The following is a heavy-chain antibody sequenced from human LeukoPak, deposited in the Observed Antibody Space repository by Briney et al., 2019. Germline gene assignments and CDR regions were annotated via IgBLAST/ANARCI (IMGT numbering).Heavy chain of an antibody. CDR2: ISRSGTTV. CDR3: ARDPSSSAWHGPAS. J-gene: IGHJ5*02. D-gene: IGHD6-19*01. V-gene: IGHV3-48*03. Sequence: GGSLRLSCSASGFTFSSYAMNWVRQAPGKGLEWISYISRSGTTVYYADSVKGRFTISRDNAKNSLYLQMNSLRVEDTAVYYCARDPSSSAWHGPASWGQGTLVTVSS. CDR1: GFTFSSYA.